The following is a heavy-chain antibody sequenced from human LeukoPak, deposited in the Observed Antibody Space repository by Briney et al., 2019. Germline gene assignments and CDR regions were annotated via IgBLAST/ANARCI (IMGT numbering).Heavy chain of an antibody. CDR3: AKAPGDSSGNHYPNN. CDR1: GFTFSSFT. D-gene: IGHD3-22*01. J-gene: IGHJ4*02. V-gene: IGHV3-23*01. CDR2: ISGSGDTT. Sequence: GGSLRLSCAASGFTFSSFTMNWVRQAPGKGLEWVARISGSGDTTYYADSVKGRFTISRDNSRNTLYLQMSSLRAEDTAVYYCAKAPGDSSGNHYPNNWGQGMLVTVSS.